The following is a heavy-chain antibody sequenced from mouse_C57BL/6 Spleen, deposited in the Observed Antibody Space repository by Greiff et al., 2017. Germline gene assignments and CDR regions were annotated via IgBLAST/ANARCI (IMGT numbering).Heavy chain of an antibody. CDR1: GFTFSDFY. CDR2: SRNKANDYTT. D-gene: IGHD2-4*01. Sequence: EVHLVESGGGLVQSGRSLRLSCATSGFTFSDFYMEWVRQAPGKGLEWIAASRNKANDYTTEYSASVKGRFIVSRDTSQSILYLQMNALRAEDTAIYYCARAPYDYDRDWYFDVWGTGTTVTVSS. V-gene: IGHV7-1*01. J-gene: IGHJ1*03. CDR3: ARAPYDYDRDWYFDV.